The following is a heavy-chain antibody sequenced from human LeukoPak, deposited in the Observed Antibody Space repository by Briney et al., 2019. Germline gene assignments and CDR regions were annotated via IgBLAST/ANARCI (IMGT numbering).Heavy chain of an antibody. J-gene: IGHJ4*02. V-gene: IGHV4-59*01. CDR1: GDSISSYY. D-gene: IGHD3-10*01. CDR3: AREVPIVRGLRWDY. CDR2: IYYSGST. Sequence: PSETLSLTCTVSGDSISSYYWNWVRQPPGKGLEWIGYIYYSGSTNCNPSLKSRVTISIDTSKNQFSLKLRSVTAADRAVYYCAREVPIVRGLRWDYWGQGTLVTVSS.